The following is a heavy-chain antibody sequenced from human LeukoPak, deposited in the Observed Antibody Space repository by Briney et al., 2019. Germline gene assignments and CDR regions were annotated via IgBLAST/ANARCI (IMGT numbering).Heavy chain of an antibody. Sequence: GGSLRLSCAASGFTFSSYGMHWVRQAPGKGLEWVAFIRYDGSNKYYADSVKGRFTISRDNSKNTLYLQMNSLRAEDTAVYYRAKDEQALELPPYYFDYWGQGTLVTVSS. D-gene: IGHD1-7*01. CDR1: GFTFSSYG. CDR2: IRYDGSNK. J-gene: IGHJ4*02. CDR3: AKDEQALELPPYYFDY. V-gene: IGHV3-30*02.